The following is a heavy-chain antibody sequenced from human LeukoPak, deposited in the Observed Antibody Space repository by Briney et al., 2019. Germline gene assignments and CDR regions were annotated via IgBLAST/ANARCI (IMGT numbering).Heavy chain of an antibody. CDR3: ARDAAFGPMDY. J-gene: IGHJ4*02. D-gene: IGHD3-10*01. V-gene: IGHV4-30-4*01. Sequence: PSQTLSLTCTVSGGSISGADYYWSWIRQPPGKGLEWIGYIYYSGSTYYNSSLESRVTISVDTSKNLFFLKLSSVTAADTAVYYCARDAAFGPMDYWGQGTLVTVSS. CDR1: GGSISGADYY. CDR2: IYYSGST.